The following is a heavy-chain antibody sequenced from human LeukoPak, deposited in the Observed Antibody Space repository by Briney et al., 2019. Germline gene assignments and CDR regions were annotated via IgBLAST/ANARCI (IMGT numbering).Heavy chain of an antibody. V-gene: IGHV3-66*01. D-gene: IGHD5-24*01. CDR3: ARDGSNFYFDY. Sequence: GGSLRLSCEASGYIVSSNHMNWVRQTPGKGLEWVSIIYINAGTTHYADSVKGRFTISRDNSQNTVYLQMNSPRAEDTAVYYCARDGSNFYFDYWGQGTLVTVSS. J-gene: IGHJ4*02. CDR2: IYINAGTT. CDR1: GYIVSSNH.